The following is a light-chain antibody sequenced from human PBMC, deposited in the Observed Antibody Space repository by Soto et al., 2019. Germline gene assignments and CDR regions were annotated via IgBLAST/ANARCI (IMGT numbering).Light chain of an antibody. CDR1: SSNIASNT. J-gene: IGLJ2*01. CDR3: AAWDDSLNGVV. Sequence: QSVLTQPPSASGTPGQRVTISCSGSSSNIASNTVNWYQQLPATAPKVLIYSDNQRPSGVPDRFSGSKSGTSASLAISGRQSEDGADYYCAAWDDSLNGVVFGGGTKVTVL. V-gene: IGLV1-44*01. CDR2: SDN.